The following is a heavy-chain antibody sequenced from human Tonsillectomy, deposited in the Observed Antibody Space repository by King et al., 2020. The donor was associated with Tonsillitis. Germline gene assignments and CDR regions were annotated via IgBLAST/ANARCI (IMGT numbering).Heavy chain of an antibody. D-gene: IGHD5-18*01. CDR1: GFTFSSYW. CDR3: ARDPRTPYSYGYGSYYFDY. J-gene: IGHJ4*02. Sequence: VQPVQSGGGLVQPGGSLRLSCAASGFTFSSYWMSWVRQAPGKGLEWVANIKQDGSEKYYVDSVKGRFTISRDNAKNSLYLQMNSLRAEDTAVYYCARDPRTPYSYGYGSYYFDYWGQGTLVTVSS. CDR2: IKQDGSEK. V-gene: IGHV3-7*01.